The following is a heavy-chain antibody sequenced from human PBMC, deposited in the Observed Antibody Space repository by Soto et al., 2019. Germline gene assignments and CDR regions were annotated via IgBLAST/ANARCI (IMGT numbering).Heavy chain of an antibody. D-gene: IGHD3-22*01. CDR3: ARDARGYYDSFEGKGFDY. J-gene: IGHJ4*02. CDR1: GGSIRSGDYC. V-gene: IGHV4-30-4*01. CDR2: IYYSGST. Sequence: SETLSLTCTVSGGSIRSGDYCWSWIRQPPGKGLEWIGYIYYSGSTYYKPSLKSRVAISVDTSKNQFSLKLSSVTAADTAVYYCARDARGYYDSFEGKGFDYCGQGTPVTVSS.